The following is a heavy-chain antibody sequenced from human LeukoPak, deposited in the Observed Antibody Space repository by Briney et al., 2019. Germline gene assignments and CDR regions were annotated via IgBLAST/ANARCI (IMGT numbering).Heavy chain of an antibody. CDR1: GYTFTSYD. J-gene: IGHJ6*03. Sequence: ASVKVSCKASGYTFTSYDINRVRQATGQGLEWMGWMNPNSGNTGYAQKFQGRVTMTRNTSISTAYMELSSLRSEDTAVYYCARSAPYCSSTSCYDYYYYMDVCGKGTTVTVSS. CDR3: ARSAPYCSSTSCYDYYYYMDV. CDR2: MNPNSGNT. D-gene: IGHD2-2*01. V-gene: IGHV1-8*01.